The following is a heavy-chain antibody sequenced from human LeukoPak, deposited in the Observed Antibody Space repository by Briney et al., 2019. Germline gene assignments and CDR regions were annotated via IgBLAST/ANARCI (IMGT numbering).Heavy chain of an antibody. CDR3: ARDTEFGTFDY. J-gene: IGHJ4*02. Sequence: GRSLRLSCAASGFTFSSYAMHWVRQAPGKGLEWVAVISYDGSNKYYADSVKGRFTISRDNSKNTLYLQMNSLRAEDTAVYYCARDTEFGTFDYWGQGTLVTVSS. V-gene: IGHV3-30*01. CDR2: ISYDGSNK. D-gene: IGHD3-10*01. CDR1: GFTFSSYA.